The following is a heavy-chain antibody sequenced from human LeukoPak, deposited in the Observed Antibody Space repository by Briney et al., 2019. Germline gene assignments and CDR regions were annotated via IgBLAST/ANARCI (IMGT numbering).Heavy chain of an antibody. CDR1: GYSISSGYY. J-gene: IGHJ4*02. Sequence: SETLSLTCTVSGYSISSGYYWGWIRQPPGKGLEWIGYIYYSGSTYYNPSLKSRVTISVDTSKNQFSLKLSSVTAADTAVYYCARTDIVATMALWGQGTLVTVSS. CDR3: ARTDIVATMAL. D-gene: IGHD5-12*01. CDR2: IYYSGST. V-gene: IGHV4-30-4*08.